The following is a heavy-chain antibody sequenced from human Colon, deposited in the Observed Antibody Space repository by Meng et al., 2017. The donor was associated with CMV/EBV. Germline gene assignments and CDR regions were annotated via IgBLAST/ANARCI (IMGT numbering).Heavy chain of an antibody. D-gene: IGHD3-16*02. V-gene: IGHV3-23*01. Sequence: EVQVLVCGGDVVQPGGSLRLSCVASGFSFNSYAMSWVRQAPGKGLEWVATISGRGATTYYADSLEGRFSISRDNSKNTLFLQMDSVRAEDTAVFYCARDGVIGPFDFWGQGTLVTVSS. CDR1: GFSFNSYA. CDR2: ISGRGATT. J-gene: IGHJ4*02. CDR3: ARDGVIGPFDF.